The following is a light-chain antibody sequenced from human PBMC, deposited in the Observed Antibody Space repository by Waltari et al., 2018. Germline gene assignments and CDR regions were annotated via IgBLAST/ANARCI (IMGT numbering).Light chain of an antibody. CDR1: QNVRTY. V-gene: IGKV3-11*01. Sequence: EIVLTQSPATLSLSPGERATLPCRASQNVRTYLAWFQHRPGQAPRLLIYGASNRATDVPARFTGSGSGTDFTLTISSLQPEDFALYYCQERSNWPGGAFGGGTKVEIK. CDR3: QERSNWPGGA. J-gene: IGKJ4*01. CDR2: GAS.